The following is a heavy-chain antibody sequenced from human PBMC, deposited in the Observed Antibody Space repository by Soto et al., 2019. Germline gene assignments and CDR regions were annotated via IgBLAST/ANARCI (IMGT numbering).Heavy chain of an antibody. J-gene: IGHJ4*01. CDR3: ATGSIFYFDSNRY. CDR2: MSPNGNNQ. D-gene: IGHD3-9*01. V-gene: IGHV3-30-3*01. CDR1: GFTFSIHV. Sequence: GGSLTLSCAAPGFTFSIHVLHWVRQAPGKGLEWVAEMSPNGNNQYYADSVKGRFTISRDTSKSTLYLQMTSLTHDDTAVYCCATGSIFYFDSNRYWRHVTLATVS.